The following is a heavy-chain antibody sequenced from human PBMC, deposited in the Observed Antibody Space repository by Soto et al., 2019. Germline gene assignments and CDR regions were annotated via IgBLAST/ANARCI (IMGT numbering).Heavy chain of an antibody. CDR2: IYSGGST. CDR3: ARISIAARPDGMDV. V-gene: IGHV3-53*01. D-gene: IGHD6-6*01. Sequence: PXVSLRLSCAASGFTFSSNDMSWVRQAPGKGLEWVSVIYSGGSTYYADSVKGRFTISRDNSKNTLYLQMNSLRAEDTAVYYCARISIAARPDGMDVWGQGTTVTVSS. CDR1: GFTFSSND. J-gene: IGHJ6*02.